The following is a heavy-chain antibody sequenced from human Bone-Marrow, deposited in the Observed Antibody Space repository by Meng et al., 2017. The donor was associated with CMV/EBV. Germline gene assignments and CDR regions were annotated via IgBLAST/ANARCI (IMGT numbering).Heavy chain of an antibody. J-gene: IGHJ6*02. D-gene: IGHD2-15*01. CDR3: ARDYPPLAYYYYGMDV. Sequence: GESLKISCAASGFTFSSYAMHWVRQAPGKGLEWVAVISYDGSNKYYADSVKGRFTISRDNSKNTLYLQMNSLRAEDTAVYYCARDYPPLAYYYYGMDVCGQGITVTASS. CDR2: ISYDGSNK. V-gene: IGHV3-30*04. CDR1: GFTFSSYA.